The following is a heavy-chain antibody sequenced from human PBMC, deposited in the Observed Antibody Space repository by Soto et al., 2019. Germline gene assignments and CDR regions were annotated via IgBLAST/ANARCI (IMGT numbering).Heavy chain of an antibody. J-gene: IGHJ4*02. CDR2: INPGSGVT. V-gene: IGHV1-2*02. Sequence: ASVKVSCKASGYSFTKYHMHWVRQAPGQGLEWMGWINPGSGVTNQAQKFQGRVTMTRDTSITTTYMELNSLTSDDTAVYYCARVAGYKNARFDTWGQGALVTV. CDR3: ARVAGYKNARFDT. D-gene: IGHD1-1*01. CDR1: GYSFTKYH.